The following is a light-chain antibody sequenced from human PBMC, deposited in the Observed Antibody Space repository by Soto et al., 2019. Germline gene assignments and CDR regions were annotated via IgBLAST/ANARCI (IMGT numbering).Light chain of an antibody. Sequence: DIQMTQSPSSLSASVGDRVSITCRASQGISNYLAWYQQKPGKVPKLLIYGASTLQSGVPLRFSGSGSGTDVTITISSLQPEDVATYYCQKYNSAPRTFGQGTKVEIK. CDR2: GAS. J-gene: IGKJ1*01. CDR1: QGISNY. CDR3: QKYNSAPRT. V-gene: IGKV1-27*01.